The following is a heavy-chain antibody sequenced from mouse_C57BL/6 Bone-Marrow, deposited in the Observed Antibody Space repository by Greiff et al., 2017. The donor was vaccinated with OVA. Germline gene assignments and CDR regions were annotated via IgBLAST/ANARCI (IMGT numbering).Heavy chain of an antibody. J-gene: IGHJ2*01. CDR2: IYPRSGNT. CDR3: ARWPHYYDSSSDN. CDR1: GYTFTSYG. Sequence: QVQLKESGAELARPGASVKLSCKASGYTFTSYGISWVKQRTGQGLEWIGEIYPRSGNTYYNEKFKGKATLTADKSSSKAYMELRSLTSEDSAVYFCARWPHYYDSSSDNWGQGTTLTVSS. V-gene: IGHV1-81*01. D-gene: IGHD1-1*01.